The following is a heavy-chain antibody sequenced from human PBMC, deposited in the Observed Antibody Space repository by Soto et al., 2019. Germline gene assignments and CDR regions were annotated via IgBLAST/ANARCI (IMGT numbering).Heavy chain of an antibody. CDR1: GFTFSDYY. V-gene: IGHV3-11*06. Sequence: PGGSLRLSCAASGFTFSDYYMSWIRQAPGKGLEWVSYISSSSSYTNYADSVKGRFTISRDNAKNSLYLQMNSLRAEDTAVYYCAREYYDSSGYLFDYWGQGTLVTV. CDR2: ISSSSSYT. D-gene: IGHD3-22*01. J-gene: IGHJ4*02. CDR3: AREYYDSSGYLFDY.